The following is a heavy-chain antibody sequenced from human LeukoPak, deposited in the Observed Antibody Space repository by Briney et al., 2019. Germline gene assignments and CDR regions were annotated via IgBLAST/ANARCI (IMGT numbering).Heavy chain of an antibody. CDR2: ISGIANAI. Sequence: PGGSLRLSCAASGFTFTDYATSWVRQAPGAGLEWVSAISGIANAIFYASSVKGRFTISRDNSKNTLSLQMTSLRAEDTAVYYCVRHLATSGSYPLDYWGQGALVTVSS. V-gene: IGHV3-23*01. CDR3: VRHLATSGSYPLDY. CDR1: GFTFTDYA. J-gene: IGHJ4*02. D-gene: IGHD2-15*01.